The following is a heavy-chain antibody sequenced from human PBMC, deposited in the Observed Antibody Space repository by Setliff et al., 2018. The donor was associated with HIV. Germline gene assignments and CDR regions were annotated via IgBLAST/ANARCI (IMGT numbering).Heavy chain of an antibody. V-gene: IGHV1-18*01. CDR2: ISGYNGNT. CDR3: ARDLKVYAMWGDAFDT. Sequence: AASVKVSCKASGYTFTNYGISWVRQAPGQGLEWMGWISGYNGNTNYAEKLQGRVTMTTDTSTSTAYMELRSLRSDDTAVYYCARDLKVYAMWGDAFDTWGQGTMVTVS. J-gene: IGHJ3*02. CDR1: GYTFTNYG. D-gene: IGHD2-8*01.